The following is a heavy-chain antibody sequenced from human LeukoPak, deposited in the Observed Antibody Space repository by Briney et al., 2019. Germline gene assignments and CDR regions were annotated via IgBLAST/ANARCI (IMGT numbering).Heavy chain of an antibody. Sequence: GGSLRLSCAASGFTFSSYAMSWVRQAPGKGLEWVSAISVSGGSTYYADSVKSRFTISRDNSKNTLYLKMNSLSAEDTGVYYCAKGLKYNYPFDPWGQGTLVTVSS. J-gene: IGHJ5*02. CDR3: AKGLKYNYPFDP. D-gene: IGHD1-20*01. CDR1: GFTFSSYA. V-gene: IGHV3-23*01. CDR2: ISVSGGST.